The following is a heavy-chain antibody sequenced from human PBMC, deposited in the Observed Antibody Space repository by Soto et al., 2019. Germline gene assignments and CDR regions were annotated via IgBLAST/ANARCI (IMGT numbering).Heavy chain of an antibody. J-gene: IGHJ5*02. CDR1: GFTCSSYS. V-gene: IGHV3-48*02. Sequence: GSLRLSCAASGFTCSSYSMNWVRQAPGKGLEWVSYISSSSSTIYYADSVKGRFTISRDNAKNSLYLQMNSLRDEDTAVYYCARGITYYYDSSGYYPYNWFDPWGQGTLVTVSS. CDR3: ARGITYYYDSSGYYPYNWFDP. D-gene: IGHD3-22*01. CDR2: ISSSSSTI.